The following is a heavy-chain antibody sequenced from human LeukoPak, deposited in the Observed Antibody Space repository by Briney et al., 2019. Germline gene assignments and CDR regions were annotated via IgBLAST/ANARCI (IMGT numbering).Heavy chain of an antibody. CDR3: ARVPSYSSGWPPFDY. J-gene: IGHJ4*02. CDR1: GYTFTSYG. CDR2: ISAYNGYT. V-gene: IGHV1-18*01. D-gene: IGHD6-19*01. Sequence: GASVKVSCKASGYTFTSYGISWVRQAPGQGLEWMGWISAYNGYTNYAQKLQGRVTMTTDTSTSTAYMELRSLRSDDTAVYYCARVPSYSSGWPPFDYWGQGTLVTVSS.